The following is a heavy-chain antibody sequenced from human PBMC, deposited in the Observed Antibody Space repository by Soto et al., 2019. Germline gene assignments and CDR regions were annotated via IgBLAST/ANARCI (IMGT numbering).Heavy chain of an antibody. D-gene: IGHD1-26*01. CDR3: ARAIKRWEVNYYFDF. CDR2: IVVDSNTA. J-gene: IGHJ4*02. V-gene: IGHV1-69*06. Sequence: QVVLLQSGAEVKEPGSSVRVSCQVSGSTFNNFAFSWVRQAPGHGPEWMGGIVVDSNTAEYSQRFQDRVTLTADTSTDTLYMEFGSLTFEDTAVYYCARAIKRWEVNYYFDFWGQGTLVTVSS. CDR1: GSTFNNFA.